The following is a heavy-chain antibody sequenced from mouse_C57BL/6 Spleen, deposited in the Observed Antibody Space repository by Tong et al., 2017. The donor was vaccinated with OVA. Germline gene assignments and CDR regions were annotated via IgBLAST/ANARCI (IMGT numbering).Heavy chain of an antibody. D-gene: IGHD2-3*01. CDR1: GFTFSSYG. J-gene: IGHJ4*01. Sequence: EVQLQESGGDLVKPGGSLKLSCAASGFTFSSYGMSWVRQTPDKRLEWVATISSGGSYTYYPDSVKGRFTISRDNAKNTLYLQMSSLKSEDTAMYYCARHKDGYYWDYWGQGTSVTVSS. CDR2: ISSGGSYT. CDR3: ARHKDGYYWDY. V-gene: IGHV5-6*01.